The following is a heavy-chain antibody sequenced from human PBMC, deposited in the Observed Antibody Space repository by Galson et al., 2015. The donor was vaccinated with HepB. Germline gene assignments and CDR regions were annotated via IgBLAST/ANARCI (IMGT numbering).Heavy chain of an antibody. CDR2: ISAYNGNT. J-gene: IGHJ6*02. V-gene: IGHV1-18*01. Sequence: SVKVSCKASGYTFTSYGISWVRQAPGQGLEWMGWISAYNGNTNYAQKLQGRVTMTTDTSTSTAYMELRSLRSDDTAVYYCAREEDPSRSWHTRYYYYGMDVWGQGTTVTVSS. CDR1: GYTFTSYG. CDR3: AREEDPSRSWHTRYYYYGMDV. D-gene: IGHD6-13*01.